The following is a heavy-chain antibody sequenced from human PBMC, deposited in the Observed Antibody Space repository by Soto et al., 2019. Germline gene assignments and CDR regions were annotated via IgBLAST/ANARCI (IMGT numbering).Heavy chain of an antibody. Sequence: ASVKVSCKASGYTFTSYYMHWVRQAPGQGLEWMGIINPSGGSTSYAQKFQGRVTMTRDTSTSTVYMELSSLRSEDTAVYYCARDLKIRVAARSQPRRFNYYYYGMDVWGQGTTVTVSS. CDR1: GYTFTSYY. D-gene: IGHD6-6*01. J-gene: IGHJ6*02. CDR2: INPSGGST. V-gene: IGHV1-46*01. CDR3: ARDLKIRVAARSQPRRFNYYYYGMDV.